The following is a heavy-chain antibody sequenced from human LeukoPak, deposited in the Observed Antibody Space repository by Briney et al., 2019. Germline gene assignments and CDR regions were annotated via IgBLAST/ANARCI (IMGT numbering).Heavy chain of an antibody. CDR2: IYTSGST. CDR3: ASGQQLGRSDYYYYYMDV. Sequence: SETLSLTCTVSGVSISSYYWSWIRQPAGKGLEWIGRIYTSGSTNYNPSLKSRVTMSVDTSKNQFSLKLSSVNAADTAVYYCASGQQLGRSDYYYYYMDVWGKGTTVTVSS. J-gene: IGHJ6*03. V-gene: IGHV4-4*07. D-gene: IGHD6-6*01. CDR1: GVSISSYY.